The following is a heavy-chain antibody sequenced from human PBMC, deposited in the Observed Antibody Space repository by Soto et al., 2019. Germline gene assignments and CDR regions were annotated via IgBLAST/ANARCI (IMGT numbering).Heavy chain of an antibody. D-gene: IGHD5-18*01. Sequence: GGSLRLSCAASGFTFSSYAMSWVRQAPGKGLEWVSTISGNSASTYYADSVKGRFTISRDNYRNTLYLQMNSLRAEDTAVYYCAKHADKDPAMVYYYYYGMDVWGQGTTVTVSS. J-gene: IGHJ6*02. CDR2: ISGNSAST. CDR3: AKHADKDPAMVYYYYYGMDV. CDR1: GFTFSSYA. V-gene: IGHV3-23*01.